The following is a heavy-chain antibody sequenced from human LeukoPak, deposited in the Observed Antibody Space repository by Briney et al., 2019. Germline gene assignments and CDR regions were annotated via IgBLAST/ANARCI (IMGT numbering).Heavy chain of an antibody. CDR3: ARHGRAVWGSHPTKAFDL. CDR1: GGSISTSY. CDR2: FSTSGST. Sequence: SETLSLTCTVSGGSISTSYWNWIRQPPGKGLEWIGYFSTSGSTNYNPSLQSRVTISVDTSKNLFSLRLSSVTAADTAVYYCARHGRAVWGSHPTKAFDLWGPGTMVTVSS. V-gene: IGHV4-4*08. D-gene: IGHD3-16*02. J-gene: IGHJ3*01.